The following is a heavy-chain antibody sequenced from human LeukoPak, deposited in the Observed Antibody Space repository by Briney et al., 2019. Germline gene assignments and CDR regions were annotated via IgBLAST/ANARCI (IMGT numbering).Heavy chain of an antibody. D-gene: IGHD3-10*01. J-gene: IGHJ4*02. CDR1: GYTFTDYL. V-gene: IGHV1-18*01. CDR2: ISTKNGYT. CDR3: AREKLWFGEFPFDN. Sequence: ASVKVSCKASGYTFTDYLINWVRQAPGQGLEWVGSISTKNGYTKLAQKFPGRVAKTKDTSANTIYMDLKNLTFDDTAVYYCAREKLWFGEFPFDNWGQGTLVSVSS.